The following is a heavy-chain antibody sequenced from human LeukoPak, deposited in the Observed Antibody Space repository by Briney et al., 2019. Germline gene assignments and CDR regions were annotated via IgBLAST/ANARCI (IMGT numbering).Heavy chain of an antibody. Sequence: GGSLRLSCAASGFTFINYAMSWVRQAPGKGLEWVSAISGSGGTTYYADSVKGRFTISRDNSKNTLYLQMNSLRAEDTAVYYCARQFGSGSYYLWGYWGQGTLVTVSS. J-gene: IGHJ4*02. CDR1: GFTFINYA. CDR2: ISGSGGTT. D-gene: IGHD3-10*01. V-gene: IGHV3-23*01. CDR3: ARQFGSGSYYLWGY.